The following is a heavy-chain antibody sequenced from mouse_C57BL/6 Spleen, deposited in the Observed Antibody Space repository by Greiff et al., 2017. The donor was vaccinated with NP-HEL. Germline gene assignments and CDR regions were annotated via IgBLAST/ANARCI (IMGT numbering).Heavy chain of an antibody. J-gene: IGHJ4*01. CDR3: ARHGDGYYEGYAMDY. CDR2: IHPNSGST. V-gene: IGHV1-64*01. Sequence: VQLQQSGAELVKPGASVKLSCKASGYTFTSYWMHWVKQRPGQGLEWIGMIHPNSGSTNYNEKFKSKATLTVDKSSSTAYMQLSSLTSEDSAVYYCARHGDGYYEGYAMDYWGQGTSVTVSS. CDR1: GYTFTSYW. D-gene: IGHD2-3*01.